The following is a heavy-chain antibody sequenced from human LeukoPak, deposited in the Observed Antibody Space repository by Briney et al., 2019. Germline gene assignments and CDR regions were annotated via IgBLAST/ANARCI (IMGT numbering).Heavy chain of an antibody. D-gene: IGHD3-3*01. J-gene: IGHJ4*02. CDR3: ARAPQLRFLDLYDY. CDR1: GGTFSSYA. CDR2: IIPILGIA. Sequence: SVKVSCKASGGTFSSYAISWVRQAPGQGLEWMGRIIPILGIANYAQKFQGRVTITADKSTSTAYMELSSLRSEDTAVYYCARAPQLRFLDLYDYWGQGTLVTVSS. V-gene: IGHV1-69*04.